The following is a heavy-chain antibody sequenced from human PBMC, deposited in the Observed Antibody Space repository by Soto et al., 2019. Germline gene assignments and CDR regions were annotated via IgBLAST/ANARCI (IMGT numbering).Heavy chain of an antibody. J-gene: IGHJ5*02. V-gene: IGHV1-69*12. Sequence: QVQLVQSGAEVKKPGSSVKVSCKASGGTFSSYAISWVRQAPGQGLEWMGGIIPIFGTANYAQKFQGRVTITADDSTSTAYMGLSSLRSEDTAVYYCAREFIDYYDSSGRGGWFDPWGQGTLVTVSS. CDR2: IIPIFGTA. D-gene: IGHD3-22*01. CDR1: GGTFSSYA. CDR3: AREFIDYYDSSGRGGWFDP.